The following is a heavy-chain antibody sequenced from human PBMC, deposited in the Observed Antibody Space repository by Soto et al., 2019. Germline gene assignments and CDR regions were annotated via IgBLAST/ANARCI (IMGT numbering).Heavy chain of an antibody. D-gene: IGHD1-7*01. J-gene: IGHJ4*02. CDR1: GFTLSSHW. CDR2: INGDGRTT. Sequence: LRLSCAASGFTLSSHWMHWVRQAPGKGLVWLSRINGDGRTTSYADSVKGRFTISRDNARNTVHLQMNSLRLDDTAVYYCARVVMAGTSDFDYWGRGTLVTVSS. V-gene: IGHV3-74*01. CDR3: ARVVMAGTSDFDY.